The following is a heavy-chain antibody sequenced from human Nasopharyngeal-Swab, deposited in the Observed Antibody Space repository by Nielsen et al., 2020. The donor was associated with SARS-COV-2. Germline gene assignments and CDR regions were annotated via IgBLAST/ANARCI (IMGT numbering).Heavy chain of an antibody. V-gene: IGHV1-69*10. CDR1: GGTFSSYG. CDR2: IIPILPIT. CDR3: ARGGWLRRDYYYVYYSMDV. D-gene: IGHD5-24*01. Sequence: SVKVSCKTSGGTFSSYGISWLRQAPGQGLEWMGGIIPILPITNYAQKFQDRVTITADTSTSTAYMELSSLRSEDTATYYCARGGWLRRDYYYVYYSMDVWGKGTTVTVSS. J-gene: IGHJ6*03.